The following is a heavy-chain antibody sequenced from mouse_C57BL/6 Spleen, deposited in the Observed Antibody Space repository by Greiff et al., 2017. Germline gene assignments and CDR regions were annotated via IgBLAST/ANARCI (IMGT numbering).Heavy chain of an antibody. CDR2: IDPNSGGT. V-gene: IGHV1-72*01. CDR3: ARSLITTVVADYYAMDY. J-gene: IGHJ4*01. D-gene: IGHD1-1*01. Sequence: VQLQQPGAELVKPGASVKLSCKASGYTFTSYWMHWVKQRPGRGLEWIGRIDPNSGGTKYNEKFKSKATLTVDKSSSTAYMQLSSLTSEDSAVYYCARSLITTVVADYYAMDYWGQGTSVTVSS. CDR1: GYTFTSYW.